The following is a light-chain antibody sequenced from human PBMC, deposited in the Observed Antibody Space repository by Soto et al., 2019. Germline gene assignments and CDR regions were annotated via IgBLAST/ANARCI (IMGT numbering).Light chain of an antibody. J-gene: IGLJ3*02. CDR2: EVS. CDR1: SGDVGGYNY. Sequence: QSALTQPASVSGSPGQSFTISCTGTSGDVGGYNYVSWYQQHPGKAPKLMIYEVSNRPSGVSNRFSGSKSGNTASLTISGLQAEDEADYYCSSYTSSSTWVFGGGTKVTVL. V-gene: IGLV2-14*01. CDR3: SSYTSSSTWV.